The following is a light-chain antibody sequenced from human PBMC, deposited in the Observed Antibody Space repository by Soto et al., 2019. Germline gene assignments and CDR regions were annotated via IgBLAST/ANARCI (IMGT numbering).Light chain of an antibody. CDR3: GTWDSSRSAVV. V-gene: IGLV1-51*01. CDR1: SSNIGNNY. Sequence: QSVLTQPPSVSAAPGQKVTISCSGSSSNIGNNYVSWYQQLPGTAPKLLIYDNNKRPSGIPDRFSGSKSGTSATLGITGLQTGDDADYYCGTWDSSRSAVVFGGVTKLTVL. CDR2: DNN. J-gene: IGLJ2*01.